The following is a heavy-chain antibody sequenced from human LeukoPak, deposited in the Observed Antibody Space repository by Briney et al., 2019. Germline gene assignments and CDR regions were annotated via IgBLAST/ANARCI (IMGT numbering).Heavy chain of an antibody. Sequence: GASVKVSCKASGYTFNTYGVIWVRQAPGKGFEWLGWISGQHGKTTYPQKFQDRVRMTTDTSTSTAYMELRSLTSDGTGVYFCARGGSGWFGALEFDYWGQGTPVTVSS. V-gene: IGHV1-18*01. CDR2: ISGQHGKT. J-gene: IGHJ4*02. D-gene: IGHD3-10*01. CDR3: ARGGSGWFGALEFDY. CDR1: GYTFNTYG.